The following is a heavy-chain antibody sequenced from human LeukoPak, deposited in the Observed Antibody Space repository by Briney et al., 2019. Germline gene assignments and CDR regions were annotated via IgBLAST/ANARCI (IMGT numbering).Heavy chain of an antibody. Sequence: APVKVSCKASGGTFSSYAISWVRQAPGQGLEWMGWMNPNSGNTGYAQKFQGRVTMTRNTSISTAYMELSSLRSEDTAVYYCARGYYDYVWGSYRYTEYYFDYWGQGTLVTVSS. CDR1: GGTFSSYA. D-gene: IGHD3-16*02. V-gene: IGHV1-8*02. CDR3: ARGYYDYVWGSYRYTEYYFDY. CDR2: MNPNSGNT. J-gene: IGHJ4*02.